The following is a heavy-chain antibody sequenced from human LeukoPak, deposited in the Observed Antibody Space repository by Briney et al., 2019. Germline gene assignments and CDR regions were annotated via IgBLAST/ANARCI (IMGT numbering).Heavy chain of an antibody. J-gene: IGHJ4*02. D-gene: IGHD6-6*01. CDR3: ARRVARSSSGFDY. CDR1: DGSISSSSYY. Sequence: PSETLSLTCTVSDGSISSSSYYWGWIRQPPGKGLEWIGTIYYTGSTYYNPSLKSRVTVSVDTSKNQFSLKLTSVTAADTAVYYCARRVARSSSGFDYWGQGTLVTVSS. CDR2: IYYTGST. V-gene: IGHV4-39*01.